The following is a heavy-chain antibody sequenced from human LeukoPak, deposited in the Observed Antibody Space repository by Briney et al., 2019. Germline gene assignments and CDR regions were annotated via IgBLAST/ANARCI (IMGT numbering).Heavy chain of an antibody. D-gene: IGHD2-8*01. CDR3: ARGIPDDAIRY. J-gene: IGHJ4*02. V-gene: IGHV1-3*01. Sequence: AASVKVSCKASGYTFTNYAMHWVRQAPGQRLEWMGWINAGNGNTNYAQKLQGRATMTTDTSTSTAYMELRSLRSDDTAVYYCARGIPDDAIRYWGQGTLVTVSS. CDR2: INAGNGNT. CDR1: GYTFTNYA.